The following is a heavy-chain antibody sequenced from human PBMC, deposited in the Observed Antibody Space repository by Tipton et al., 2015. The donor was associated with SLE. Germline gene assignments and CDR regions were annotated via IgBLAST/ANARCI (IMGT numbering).Heavy chain of an antibody. J-gene: IGHJ6*02. V-gene: IGHV1-8*01. CDR3: ARSMVQGVMGYYYCMDV. D-gene: IGHD3-10*01. CDR1: GYTFTSYD. Sequence: QLVQSGPEVKKPGASVKVSCKASGYTFTSYDINWVRQATGQGLEWMGWMNPNSGNTGYAQKFQGRVTMTRNTSISTAYMELSSLRSEDTAVYYCARSMVQGVMGYYYCMDVWGQGTTVTVSS. CDR2: MNPNSGNT.